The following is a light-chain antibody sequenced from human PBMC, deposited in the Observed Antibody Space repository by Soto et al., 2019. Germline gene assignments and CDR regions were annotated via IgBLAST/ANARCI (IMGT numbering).Light chain of an antibody. Sequence: DIQMTQSPSSVSASLGDRVTITCRASQGLFTWLAWYQQKQGKAPNLLIYAASNLHSGVPSRFSGSSASETDFSLTINSVQPEDFGTYYCQQTISFPYTCGRGTKLEIK. CDR3: QQTISFPYT. CDR1: QGLFTW. J-gene: IGKJ2*01. CDR2: AAS. V-gene: IGKV1D-12*01.